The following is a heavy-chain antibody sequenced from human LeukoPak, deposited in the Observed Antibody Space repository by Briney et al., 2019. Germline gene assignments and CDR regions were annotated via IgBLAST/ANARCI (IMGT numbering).Heavy chain of an antibody. CDR2: MNPNSGNT. D-gene: IGHD4-23*01. CDR3: ARPVVTPSYYYYYYMDV. Sequence: ASVKVSCKASGYTFTSYDINWVRQATGQGLEWMGWMNPNSGNTGYAQKFQGRVTMTRNTSISTAYMELSSLRSEDTAVYYCARPVVTPSYYYYYYMDVWGKGTTVTVSS. J-gene: IGHJ6*03. V-gene: IGHV1-8*01. CDR1: GYTFTSYD.